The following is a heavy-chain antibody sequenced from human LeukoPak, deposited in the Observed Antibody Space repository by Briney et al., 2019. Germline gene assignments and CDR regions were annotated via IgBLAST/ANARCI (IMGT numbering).Heavy chain of an antibody. CDR3: AKRTGATSGFDY. CDR2: VTSGSST. Sequence: PGGSLRLSCAASGFTFSSYDMSWVRQAPGKGLEWVSAVTSGSSTYYADSVKGRFTISRDNSKNTVCLQMNSLRAEDTAIYYCAKRTGATSGFDYWGQGTLVTVSS. V-gene: IGHV3-23*01. CDR1: GFTFSSYD. D-gene: IGHD1-26*01. J-gene: IGHJ4*02.